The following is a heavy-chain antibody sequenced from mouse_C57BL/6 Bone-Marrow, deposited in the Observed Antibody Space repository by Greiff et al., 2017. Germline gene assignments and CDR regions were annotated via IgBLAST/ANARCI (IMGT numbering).Heavy chain of an antibody. CDR3: ARNDGTFTFAY. D-gene: IGHD2-3*01. J-gene: IGHJ3*01. CDR1: GYTFTDYY. CDR2: INPYNGGT. Sequence: EVQLQQSGPVLVKPGASVKMSCKASGYTFTDYYMNWVKQSHGKSLEWIGVINPYNGGTSYNQKFKGKATLTVDKSSSTAYMELNSLTSEDSAVYYCARNDGTFTFAYWGQGTLVTVSA. V-gene: IGHV1-19*01.